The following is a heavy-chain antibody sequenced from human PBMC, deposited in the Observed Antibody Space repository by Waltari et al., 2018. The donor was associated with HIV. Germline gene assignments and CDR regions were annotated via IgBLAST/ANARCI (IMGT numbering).Heavy chain of an antibody. CDR2: ILYDGTEK. V-gene: IGHV3-33*06. Sequence: QVQLVESGGGVDQPGRSLRLSCETSGFTFKSYGMHWVRQAPGKGLGWVAVILYDGTEKYYVDSVKGRFVISRDNSKNTLYLQMNSLRPEDTAMYYCAKDANTFHEFGPNWLDPWGQGTLVSVSS. CDR1: GFTFKSYG. J-gene: IGHJ5*02. CDR3: AKDANTFHEFGPNWLDP. D-gene: IGHD3-10*01.